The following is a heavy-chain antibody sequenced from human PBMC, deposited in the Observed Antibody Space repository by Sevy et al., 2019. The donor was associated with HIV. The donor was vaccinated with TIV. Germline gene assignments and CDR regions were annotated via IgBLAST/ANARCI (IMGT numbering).Heavy chain of an antibody. V-gene: IGHV4-61*01. CDR1: GGSVSSGTYY. Sequence: SETLSLSCSVSGGSVSSGTYYWSWIRQSPGKGLEWIGHIYKTGSTNYKLSLQSRVTISVDTSTNQFSLRLRSVTAADTAVYYCARVPRGQLWYSGSLGGYYYHMDVWGKGTTVTVSS. CDR3: ARVPRGQLWYSGSLGGYYYHMDV. D-gene: IGHD3-16*01. CDR2: IYKTGST. J-gene: IGHJ6*03.